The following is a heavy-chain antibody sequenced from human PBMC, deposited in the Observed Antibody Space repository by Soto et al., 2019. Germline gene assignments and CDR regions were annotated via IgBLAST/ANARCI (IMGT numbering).Heavy chain of an antibody. D-gene: IGHD3-10*01. J-gene: IGHJ4*02. CDR1: GYTFTNYA. CDR3: ASTIIRGVIYGF. Sequence: ASVKVSCKSSGYTFTNYAMHWVRQAPGQSLEWMGWIHGGNGNTQYSQKFQGRVTITRDTSATTGYMELSSLISEDTAVYYCASTIIRGVIYGFWGQGSQVTVSS. CDR2: IHGGNGNT. V-gene: IGHV1-3*01.